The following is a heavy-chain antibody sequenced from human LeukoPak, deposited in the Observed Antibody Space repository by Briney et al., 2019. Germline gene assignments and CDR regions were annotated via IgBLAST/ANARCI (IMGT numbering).Heavy chain of an antibody. V-gene: IGHV1-46*01. CDR1: GYTFTSYY. J-gene: IGHJ4*02. Sequence: GASVKVSCKASGYTFTSYYMHWVRQAPGQGLEWMGIINPSGGSTSYAQKFQGRVTMTRDTSTSTVYMELSSLRYEDTAVYYCARVLTYYDILTGYSTYYFDYWGQGTLVTVSS. CDR2: INPSGGST. CDR3: ARVLTYYDILTGYSTYYFDY. D-gene: IGHD3-9*01.